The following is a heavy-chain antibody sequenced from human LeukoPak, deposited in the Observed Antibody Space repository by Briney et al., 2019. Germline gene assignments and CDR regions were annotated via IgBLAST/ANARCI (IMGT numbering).Heavy chain of an antibody. CDR2: IYYSGST. V-gene: IGHV4-59*01. D-gene: IGHD3-22*01. CDR1: GGSISSYY. CDR3: ARSGEDYYDSSGYHAFDY. Sequence: SETLSLTCTVSGGSISSYYWSWIRPPPGKGLEGIGYIYYSGSTNYNPSLKSRVTISVDTSKNQFSLKLSSVTAADTAVYYCARSGEDYYDSSGYHAFDYWGQGTLVTVSS. J-gene: IGHJ4*02.